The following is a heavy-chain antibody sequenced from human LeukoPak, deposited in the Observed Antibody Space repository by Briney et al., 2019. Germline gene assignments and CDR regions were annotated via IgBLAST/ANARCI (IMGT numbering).Heavy chain of an antibody. Sequence: TGGSPRLSCAASGFTFDDYAMHWVRQAPGKGLEWVSGISWNSGNIGYADSVKGRFTISRDNAKNSLYLQMNSLRAEDTALYYCAKDQRSFDAFDIWGQGTMVTVSS. CDR2: ISWNSGNI. V-gene: IGHV3-9*01. J-gene: IGHJ3*02. CDR3: AKDQRSFDAFDI. CDR1: GFTFDDYA.